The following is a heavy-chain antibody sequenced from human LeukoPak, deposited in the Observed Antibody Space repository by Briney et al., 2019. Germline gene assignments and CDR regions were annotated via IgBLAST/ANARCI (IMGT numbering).Heavy chain of an antibody. J-gene: IGHJ4*02. CDR1: GFTFSSYA. CDR3: AKVRYSSSWGIDY. V-gene: IGHV3-23*01. D-gene: IGHD6-13*01. CDR2: ISGSGGS. Sequence: GGSLKLSCAASGFTFSSYAMSWVRQAPGKGLQWVSTISGSGGSYADSVKGRFTISRDNSKNTLYLHVNSLRAEDTAVYYCAKVRYSSSWGIDYWGQGTLVTVSS.